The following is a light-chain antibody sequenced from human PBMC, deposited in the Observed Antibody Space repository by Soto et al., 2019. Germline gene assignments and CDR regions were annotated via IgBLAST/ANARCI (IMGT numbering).Light chain of an antibody. CDR3: QSYDSRLSVV. Sequence: QSVLTQPPSVSEAPGQRVTISCTGSSSNIGAGYDVHWYQQLPGTAPKLLIYGNSNRPSGVPDRFSGSKSGTSASLAITGLQAEDEADYYCQSYDSRLSVVFGGGTKLTVL. V-gene: IGLV1-40*01. J-gene: IGLJ3*02. CDR2: GNS. CDR1: SSNIGAGYD.